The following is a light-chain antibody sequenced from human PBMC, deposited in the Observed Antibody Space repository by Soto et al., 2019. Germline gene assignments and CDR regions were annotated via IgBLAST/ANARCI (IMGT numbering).Light chain of an antibody. J-gene: IGKJ3*01. Sequence: AIQLTQSPPSLSASVGDRVTITCRASQGISSAVAWYQQKPGKAPKVLMYDASSMESGVPSRFSGSGSGTDFTLTISSLQPEDFATYYCHQFNSEPFTFGPGTKVDIK. V-gene: IGKV1-13*02. CDR2: DAS. CDR3: HQFNSEPFT. CDR1: QGISSA.